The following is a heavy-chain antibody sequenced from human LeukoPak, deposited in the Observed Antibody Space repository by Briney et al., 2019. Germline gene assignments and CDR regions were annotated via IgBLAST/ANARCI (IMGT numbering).Heavy chain of an antibody. CDR2: INHSGST. J-gene: IGHJ4*02. V-gene: IGHV4-34*01. D-gene: IGHD3-22*01. CDR1: GGSFSGYY. CDR3: ARAPGYYYDSSGYYPDY. Sequence: SETLSLTCAVYGGSFSGYYWSWIRQPPGKGLEWIGEINHSGSTNYNPSLKSRVTISVDTSKNQFSLKLSSVTAADTAVYYCARAPGYYYDSSGYYPDYWGQGTLVTVSS.